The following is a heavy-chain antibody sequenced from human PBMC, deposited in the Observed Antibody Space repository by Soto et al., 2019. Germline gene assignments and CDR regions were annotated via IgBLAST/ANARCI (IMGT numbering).Heavy chain of an antibody. J-gene: IGHJ4*02. CDR1: GFTFSSYS. D-gene: IGHD6-13*01. Sequence: EVQLVESGGGLVKPGGSLRLSCAASGFTFSSYSMNWVRQAPGKGLEWVSSISSSSSYIYYAVSMKGRFTISRDNAKNSLYLQMNSLRAEDTAVYYCASTKYSSSKDFDYWGQGTLVTVSS. CDR2: ISSSSSYI. V-gene: IGHV3-21*01. CDR3: ASTKYSSSKDFDY.